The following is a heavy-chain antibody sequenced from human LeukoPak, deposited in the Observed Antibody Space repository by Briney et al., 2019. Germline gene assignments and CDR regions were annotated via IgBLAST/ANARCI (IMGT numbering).Heavy chain of an antibody. D-gene: IGHD3-10*01. CDR1: GFSVSSNY. V-gene: IGHV3-66*01. J-gene: IGHJ4*02. CDR3: ARGVGERYFDY. CDR2: IYSAGHT. Sequence: GGSLRLSCAASGFSVSSNYMAWVRQAPGKGLEWVSVIYSAGHTYYADSVNGRFTISRDNSKNTLYFQMNSLTDEDTAVYYCARGVGERYFDYWGQGTLVTVSS.